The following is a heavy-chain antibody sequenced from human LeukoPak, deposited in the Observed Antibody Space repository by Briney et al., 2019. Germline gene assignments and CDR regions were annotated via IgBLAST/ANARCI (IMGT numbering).Heavy chain of an antibody. CDR1: GYTFTSYG. D-gene: IGHD5-24*01. CDR3: ARTSMATIKQHFDY. CDR2: ISAYNGNT. J-gene: IGHJ4*02. V-gene: IGHV1-18*01. Sequence: ASVKVSCKAPGYTFTSYGISWVRQAPGQGLEWLGWISAYNGNTNYAQRLQGRVTMTTDTSTSTAYMELRSLRSDDTAVYYCARTSMATIKQHFDYWGQGTLVTVSS.